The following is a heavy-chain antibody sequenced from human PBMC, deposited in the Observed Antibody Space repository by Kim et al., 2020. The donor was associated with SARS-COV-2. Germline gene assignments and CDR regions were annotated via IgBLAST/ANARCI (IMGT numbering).Heavy chain of an antibody. CDR1: GFTFSSYT. V-gene: IGHV3-30-3*01. Sequence: GGSLRLSCAASGFTFSSYTMHWVRQAPGKGLEWVAVISYDGSNKYYADSVKGRFTISRDNAKNTLYLQMNSLRAEDTAVYYCARDRWGIVGANLFDYWGQGTLVTVSS. J-gene: IGHJ4*02. CDR2: ISYDGSNK. D-gene: IGHD1-26*01. CDR3: ARDRWGIVGANLFDY.